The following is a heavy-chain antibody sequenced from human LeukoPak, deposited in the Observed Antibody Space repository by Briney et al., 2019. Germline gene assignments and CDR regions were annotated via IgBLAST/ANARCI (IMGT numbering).Heavy chain of an antibody. CDR2: IYHSGST. D-gene: IGHD4-23*01. Sequence: PSETLSLTCAVYGGPFSGYYWSWIRQPPGKGLEWIGEIYHSGSTNYNPSLKSRVTMLLDKSKNQFSLKLSSVTAADTAVYYCARNGGNSDFDYWGQGTLVTVSS. CDR3: ARNGGNSDFDY. V-gene: IGHV4-34*01. CDR1: GGPFSGYY. J-gene: IGHJ4*02.